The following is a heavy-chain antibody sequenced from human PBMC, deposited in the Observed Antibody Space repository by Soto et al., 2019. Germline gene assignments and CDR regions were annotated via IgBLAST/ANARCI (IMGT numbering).Heavy chain of an antibody. CDR2: IIPILGIA. Sequence: ASVKVSCKASGGTFSSYTISWVRQAPGQGLEWMGRIIPILGIANYAQKFQGRVTITADKSTSTAYMELSSLRSEDTAVYYCARGGGPNEVPAAMNAFDIWGQGTMVTVSS. V-gene: IGHV1-69*02. J-gene: IGHJ3*02. CDR1: GGTFSSYT. CDR3: ARGGGPNEVPAAMNAFDI. D-gene: IGHD2-2*01.